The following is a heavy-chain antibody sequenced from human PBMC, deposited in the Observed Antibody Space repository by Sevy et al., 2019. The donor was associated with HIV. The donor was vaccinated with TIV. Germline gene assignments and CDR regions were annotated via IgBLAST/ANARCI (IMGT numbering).Heavy chain of an antibody. D-gene: IGHD3-22*01. CDR3: AKEESSGFY. CDR1: GFTFRSYP. V-gene: IGHV3-23*01. J-gene: IGHJ4*02. Sequence: GESLKISCAASGFTFRSYPMSWVRQAPGKGLEWVSAISGSGGSTYYAASVRGRFTISRDNFKNTMDLQMNSLRADDTAIYYCAKEESSGFYWGQGTLVTVSS. CDR2: ISGSGGST.